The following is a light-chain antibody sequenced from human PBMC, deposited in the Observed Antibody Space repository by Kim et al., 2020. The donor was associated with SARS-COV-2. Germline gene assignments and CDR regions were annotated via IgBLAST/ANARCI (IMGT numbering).Light chain of an antibody. CDR3: QHYSRFPYT. CDR1: ENIGTW. V-gene: IGKV1-5*03. CDR2: LAS. J-gene: IGKJ2*01. Sequence: ASVGERGTSTCRASENIGTWLAWYQQKPGRAPSLLIYLASTLESGVPSRFSGTGSGTEFSLSITSLQPDDFATYYCQHYSRFPYTFGQGTKLEI.